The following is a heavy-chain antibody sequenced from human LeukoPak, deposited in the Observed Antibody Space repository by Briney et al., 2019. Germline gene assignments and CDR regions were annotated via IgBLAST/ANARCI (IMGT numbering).Heavy chain of an antibody. CDR3: ARGNTMVRGVIITLPWFDP. D-gene: IGHD3-10*01. J-gene: IGHJ5*02. CDR2: IYHSGST. CDR1: GGSIRSGGYS. Sequence: SQTLSLTCAVSGGSIRSGGYSWSWIRHPPGKGLEWIGYIYHSGSTYYNPSLKSRVTISVDRSKTQFSLKLSSVTAADTAVYYCARGNTMVRGVIITLPWFDPWGQGTLVTVSS. V-gene: IGHV4-30-2*01.